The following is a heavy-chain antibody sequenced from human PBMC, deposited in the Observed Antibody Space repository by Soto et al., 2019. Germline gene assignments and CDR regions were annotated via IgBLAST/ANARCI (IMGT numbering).Heavy chain of an antibody. Sequence: SETLSLTCAVHRGSFNAYSWTWIRQPPGKGLEWIGEIDHSGSTTYNPSLKSRIIMSVDTSKNQFSPNVSSMTAADTAVYYCARGLRYSGMDVWGQGTTVTVSS. J-gene: IGHJ6*02. CDR3: ARGLRYSGMDV. V-gene: IGHV4-34*01. CDR2: IDHSGST. CDR1: RGSFNAYS.